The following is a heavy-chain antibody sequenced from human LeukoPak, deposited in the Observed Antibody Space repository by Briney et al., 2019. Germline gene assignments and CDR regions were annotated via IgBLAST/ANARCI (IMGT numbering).Heavy chain of an antibody. CDR3: ARARGHWNYDF. Sequence: ASVKVSGKASGYTFSNYGITWVRQAPGQGLEWMGWISAYNGNTNYAQKVQGRVTMTTDTSTSTAYMELRSLRSDDTAVYYCARARGHWNYDFWGQGTLVTVSS. V-gene: IGHV1-18*01. CDR1: GYTFSNYG. CDR2: ISAYNGNT. J-gene: IGHJ4*02. D-gene: IGHD1-7*01.